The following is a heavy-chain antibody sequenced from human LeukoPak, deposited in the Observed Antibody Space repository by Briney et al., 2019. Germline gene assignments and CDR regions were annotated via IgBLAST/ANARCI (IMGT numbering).Heavy chain of an antibody. CDR1: GGSISSYY. J-gene: IGHJ4*02. V-gene: IGHV4-59*01. CDR3: AALYSSSWYYFDY. CDR2: IYYSGST. Sequence: TSETLSLTCTVSGGSISSYYWSWIRQPPGKGLEWIGYIYYSGSTNYNPSLKSRVTISVDTSKNQFSLKRSSVTAADTAVYYCAALYSSSWYYFDYWGQGTLVTVSS. D-gene: IGHD6-13*01.